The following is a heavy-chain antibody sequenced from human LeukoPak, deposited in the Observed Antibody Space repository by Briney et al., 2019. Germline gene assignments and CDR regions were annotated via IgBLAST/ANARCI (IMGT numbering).Heavy chain of an antibody. CDR2: INHSGST. CDR3: ARGHYYDSSGYYWYYYYGMDV. CDR1: GGSISSYY. Sequence: TSETLSLTCTVSGGSISSYYWSWIRQPPGKGLEWIGEINHSGSTNYNPSLKSRVTISVDTSKNQFSLKLSSVTAADTAVYYCARGHYYDSSGYYWYYYYGMDVWGQGTTVTVSS. J-gene: IGHJ6*02. V-gene: IGHV4-34*01. D-gene: IGHD3-22*01.